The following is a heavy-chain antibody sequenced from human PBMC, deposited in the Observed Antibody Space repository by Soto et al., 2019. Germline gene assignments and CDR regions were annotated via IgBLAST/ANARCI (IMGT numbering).Heavy chain of an antibody. J-gene: IGHJ6*03. Sequence: PGGSLRLSCTASGFTFGDYAMSWFRQAPGKGLEWVGFIRSKAYGGTTEYAASVKGRFTISRDDSKSIAYLQMNSLKTEDTAVYYCTRGRNRQLASYYMDVWGKGTTVTVSS. CDR3: TRGRNRQLASYYMDV. V-gene: IGHV3-49*03. D-gene: IGHD6-13*01. CDR2: IRSKAYGGTT. CDR1: GFTFGDYA.